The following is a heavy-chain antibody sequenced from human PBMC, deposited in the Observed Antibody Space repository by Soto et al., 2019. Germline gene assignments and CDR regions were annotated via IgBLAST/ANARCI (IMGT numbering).Heavy chain of an antibody. CDR1: GFTFISYA. V-gene: IGHV3-30-3*01. J-gene: IGHJ4*02. CDR2: ISYDGSNK. D-gene: IGHD5-18*01. Sequence: GGSLRLSCAASGFTFISYAMHWVRQAPGKGLEWVAVISYDGSNKYYADSVKGRFTISRDNSKNTLYLQMNSLRAEDTAVYYCAKSGIQLWLSDYWGQGTLVTVSS. CDR3: AKSGIQLWLSDY.